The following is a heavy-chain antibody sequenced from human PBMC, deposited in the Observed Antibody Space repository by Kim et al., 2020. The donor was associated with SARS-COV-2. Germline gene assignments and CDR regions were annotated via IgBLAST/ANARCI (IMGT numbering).Heavy chain of an antibody. CDR3: ARFKTGTTKYYGMDV. V-gene: IGHV3-21*01. Sequence: SVKGRFTISRDNAKKSLYLQMNSQRAEDTAVYYCARFKTGTTKYYGMDVWGQGTTVTVSS. J-gene: IGHJ6*02. D-gene: IGHD1-7*01.